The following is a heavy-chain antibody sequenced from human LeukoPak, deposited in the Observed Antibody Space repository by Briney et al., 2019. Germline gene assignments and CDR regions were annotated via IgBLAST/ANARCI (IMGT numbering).Heavy chain of an antibody. V-gene: IGHV3-23*01. Sequence: GGSLRLSCAASGFTFNEYYMSWIRQAPVKGLEWVSAISGSGGSTYYADSVKGRFTISRDNSKNTLYLQMNSLRAEDTAVYYCAKSARRVVITFGGDWGQGTLVTVSS. J-gene: IGHJ4*02. CDR3: AKSARRVVITFGGD. D-gene: IGHD3-16*01. CDR2: ISGSGGST. CDR1: GFTFNEYY.